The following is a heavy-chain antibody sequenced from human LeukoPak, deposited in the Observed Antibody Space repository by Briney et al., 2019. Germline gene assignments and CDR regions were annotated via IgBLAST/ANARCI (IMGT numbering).Heavy chain of an antibody. CDR2: IYYSGST. J-gene: IGHJ5*02. V-gene: IGHV4-39*07. CDR1: GGSISGSSYY. Sequence: SETLSLTCTVSGGSISGSSYYWGWIRQPPGKGLEWIGSIYYSGSTYYNPSLKSRVTISVDTSKNQFSLKLSSVTAADTAVYYCARGQIWFGEMGWFDPWGQGTLVTVSS. D-gene: IGHD3-10*01. CDR3: ARGQIWFGEMGWFDP.